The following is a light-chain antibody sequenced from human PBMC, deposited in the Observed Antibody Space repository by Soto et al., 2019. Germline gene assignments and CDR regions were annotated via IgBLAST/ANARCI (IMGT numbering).Light chain of an antibody. CDR1: QGISTF. CDR2: SAS. Sequence: DIQLTQSPSFLSASVGDRVTITCRASQGISTFLAWYQQKPGRTPELLIHSASTLQSGVPSRFGGSGSGAEFNLTISSLQPEDFATYYCQQLYNYPPESTFGGGTKVEI. CDR3: QQLYNYPPEST. V-gene: IGKV1-9*01. J-gene: IGKJ4*01.